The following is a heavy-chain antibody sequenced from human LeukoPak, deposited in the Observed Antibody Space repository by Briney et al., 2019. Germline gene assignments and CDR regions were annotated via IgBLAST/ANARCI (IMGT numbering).Heavy chain of an antibody. Sequence: GGSLRLSCAASGFTFSTYNMNWVRQAPGKGLEWVSYISSSSSAKYYADSVEGRFTISRDNAKNSLFLQLNSLRDEDTAIYYCARDILTGYPSGWFDPWGQGTLVTVSS. J-gene: IGHJ5*02. V-gene: IGHV3-48*02. CDR3: ARDILTGYPSGWFDP. CDR1: GFTFSTYN. CDR2: ISSSSSAK. D-gene: IGHD3-9*01.